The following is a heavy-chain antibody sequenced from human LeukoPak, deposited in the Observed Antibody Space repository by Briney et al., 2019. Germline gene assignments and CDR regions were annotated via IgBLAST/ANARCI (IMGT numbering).Heavy chain of an antibody. Sequence: SETLSLTCAVYGGSFSGYYWSWIRQPPGKGLEWIGEINHSGSTNYNPSLKSRVTISVDTSKNQFSLKLSSVTAADTAVYYCARGLRRSNFDYWGQGTLVTVSS. J-gene: IGHJ4*02. CDR1: GGSFSGYY. CDR3: ARGLRRSNFDY. CDR2: INHSGST. D-gene: IGHD4-23*01. V-gene: IGHV4-34*01.